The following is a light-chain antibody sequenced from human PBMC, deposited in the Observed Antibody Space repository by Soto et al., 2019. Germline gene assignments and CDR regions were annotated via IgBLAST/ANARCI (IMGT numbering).Light chain of an antibody. V-gene: IGKV3-15*01. CDR1: QSVSSS. J-gene: IGKJ3*01. CDR2: GAS. CDR3: QQYNDWPPFT. Sequence: EIVMTQSPATLSVSPGERATLSCRASQSVSSSLAWYQQKPGQSPRLLIYGASTRATGIPGRFSGSGSGTECTLTISSLQSEDSAVYYCQQYNDWPPFTFGPGTKVDFK.